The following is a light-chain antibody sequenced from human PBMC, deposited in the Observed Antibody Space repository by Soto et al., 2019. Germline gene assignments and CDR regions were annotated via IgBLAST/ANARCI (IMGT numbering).Light chain of an antibody. J-gene: IGLJ3*02. CDR1: SSNIGNNY. Sequence: QSVLTQPASVSAAPGQKVTISCSGSSSNIGNNYVSWYQQLPGTAPNLLIYENNKRPSGIPDRFSGSKSGTSATLGITGLQTGDEDDYYCGTWDSSLSAGVFGGGTQLTVL. CDR2: ENN. V-gene: IGLV1-51*02. CDR3: GTWDSSLSAGV.